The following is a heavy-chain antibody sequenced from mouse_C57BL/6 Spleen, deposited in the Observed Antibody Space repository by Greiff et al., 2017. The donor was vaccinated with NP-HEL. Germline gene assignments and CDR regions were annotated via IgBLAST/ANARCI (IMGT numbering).Heavy chain of an antibody. CDR3: ARGGSFYAMDY. D-gene: IGHD3-1*01. V-gene: IGHV1-52*01. J-gene: IGHJ4*01. Sequence: QVQLQQPGAELVRPGSSVKLSCKASGCTFTSYWMHWVKQRPIQGLEWIGNIDPSDSETHYNQKFKDKATLTVDKSSSTAYMQLSSLTSEDSAVYYCARGGSFYAMDYWGQGTSVTVSS. CDR2: IDPSDSET. CDR1: GCTFTSYW.